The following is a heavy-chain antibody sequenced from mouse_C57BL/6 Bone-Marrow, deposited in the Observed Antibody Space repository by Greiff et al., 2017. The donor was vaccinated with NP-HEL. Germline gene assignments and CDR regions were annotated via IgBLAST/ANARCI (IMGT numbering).Heavy chain of an antibody. V-gene: IGHV6-6*01. CDR1: GFTFSDAW. D-gene: IGHD4-1*01. CDR3: RSGGYYYAMDY. Sequence: EVQGVESGGGLVQPGGSMKLSCAASGFTFSDAWMDWVRQSPEKGLEWVAEIRNKANNHASYYAESVKGRFTISRDDFTSSVYLQMNSLRAEDTGIYYYRSGGYYYAMDYWGQGTSVTVSS. CDR2: IRNKANNHAS. J-gene: IGHJ4*01.